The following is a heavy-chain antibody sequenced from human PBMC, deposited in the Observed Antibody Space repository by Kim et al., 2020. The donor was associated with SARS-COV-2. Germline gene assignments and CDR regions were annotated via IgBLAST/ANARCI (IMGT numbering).Heavy chain of an antibody. D-gene: IGHD3-10*01. Sequence: ADSVKGRFTISRDTAKSSFYLQMSSLRAEDTALYDWARDPCGDLSAYYFDFWGQGTLVTVSS. CDR3: ARDPCGDLSAYYFDF. J-gene: IGHJ4*02. V-gene: IGHV3-11*01.